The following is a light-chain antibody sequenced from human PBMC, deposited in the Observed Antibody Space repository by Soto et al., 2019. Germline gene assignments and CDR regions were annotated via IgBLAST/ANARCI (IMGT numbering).Light chain of an antibody. CDR1: QSVFYNSNNKNY. V-gene: IGKV4-1*01. J-gene: IGKJ3*01. CDR3: QQHCNSPFT. CDR2: WAS. Sequence: DIVMTQSPDSLAVSLGERATINCKSSQSVFYNSNNKNYLAWYQQKPGQPPRLLIYWASSRESGVPDRFSGSGSGTDFTLTISSLQAEDVAVYYCQQHCNSPFTFGPGTKVDIK.